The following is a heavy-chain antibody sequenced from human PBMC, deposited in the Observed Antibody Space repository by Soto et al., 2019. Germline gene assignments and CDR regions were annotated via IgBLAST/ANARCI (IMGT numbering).Heavy chain of an antibody. J-gene: IGHJ4*02. CDR2: ISWNSASM. V-gene: IGHV3-9*01. CDR1: GFTFDDYA. CDR3: ARSLSDSYYDLDF. Sequence: GGSLRLSCAASGFTFDDYAMHWVRQAPGKGLEWVSGISWNSASMDYADSVKDRFSISRDNAENSLYLQMNILKIEDTAFYYCARSLSDSYYDLDFWGQGTLVTVSS. D-gene: IGHD1-26*01.